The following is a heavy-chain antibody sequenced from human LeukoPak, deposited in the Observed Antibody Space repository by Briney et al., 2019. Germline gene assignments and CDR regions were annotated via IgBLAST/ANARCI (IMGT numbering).Heavy chain of an antibody. CDR1: GGSISSYY. J-gene: IGHJ4*02. CDR2: IYYSGST. CDR3: ARGADSSGYYSIFYFDY. Sequence: SETLSLTCTVSGGSISSYYWNWIRQPPGQGLERIWYIYYSGSTNYNPPLKSRATISVDTSTNQFSLKLRSVTAADTAVYYCARGADSSGYYSIFYFDYWGQGTLVTVSS. V-gene: IGHV4-59*01. D-gene: IGHD3-22*01.